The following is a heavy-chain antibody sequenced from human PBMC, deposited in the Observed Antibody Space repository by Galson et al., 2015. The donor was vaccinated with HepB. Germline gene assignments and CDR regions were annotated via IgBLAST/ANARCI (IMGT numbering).Heavy chain of an antibody. CDR2: ISSSSSTI. J-gene: IGHJ4*02. Sequence: SLRLSCAASGFTFSSYSMNWVRQAPGKGLEWVSYISSSSSTIYYADSVKGRFTISRDKAKNSLYLQMNSLRDEDTAVYYCARGALYGFWSGYYPPYYFDYWGQGTLATL. CDR3: ARGALYGFWSGYYPPYYFDY. D-gene: IGHD3-3*01. CDR1: GFTFSSYS. V-gene: IGHV3-48*02.